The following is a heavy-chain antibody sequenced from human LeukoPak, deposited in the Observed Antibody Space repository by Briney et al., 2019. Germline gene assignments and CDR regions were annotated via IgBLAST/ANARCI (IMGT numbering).Heavy chain of an antibody. V-gene: IGHV3-74*01. D-gene: IGHD4-23*01. CDR1: GFTFSSYW. J-gene: IGHJ4*02. Sequence: QTGGSLRLSCAASGFTFSSYWMNWVRQAPGKGLVWVSRIACDGSSTTYADSVKGRFSISRDNAKNTLYLQMNSLRVEDTAVYYCARGRPHGNDYWGQGTLVTVSS. CDR2: IACDGSST. CDR3: ARGRPHGNDY.